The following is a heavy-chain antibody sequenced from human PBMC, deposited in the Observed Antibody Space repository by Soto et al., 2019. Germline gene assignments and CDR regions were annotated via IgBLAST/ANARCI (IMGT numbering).Heavy chain of an antibody. D-gene: IGHD5-12*01. V-gene: IGHV4-31*03. CDR2: IYYSGST. Sequence: SETLSLTCTVSGGSISSGGYYWSWIRQHPWKGLEWIGYIYYSGSTYYNPSLKSRVTISVDTSKNQFSLKLSSVTAADTAVYYCARVASGYGLDYWGQGXLVTVYS. CDR1: GGSISSGGYY. CDR3: ARVASGYGLDY. J-gene: IGHJ4*02.